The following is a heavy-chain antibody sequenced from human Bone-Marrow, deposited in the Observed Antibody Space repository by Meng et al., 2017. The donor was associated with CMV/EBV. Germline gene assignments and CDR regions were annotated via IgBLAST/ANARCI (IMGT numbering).Heavy chain of an antibody. V-gene: IGHV4-4*01. CDR3: ARSPGYWSLDY. Sequence: TCAVSGDSISTHYWWSWVRQTPGKGLEWSGEISYSGRTKYTPSLKSRVTISVDKTTNHFSLKVASVTAAGTGVYFCARSPGYWSLDYWGQGNLVTVSS. CDR2: ISYSGRT. D-gene: IGHD2-8*02. CDR1: GDSISTHYW. J-gene: IGHJ4*02.